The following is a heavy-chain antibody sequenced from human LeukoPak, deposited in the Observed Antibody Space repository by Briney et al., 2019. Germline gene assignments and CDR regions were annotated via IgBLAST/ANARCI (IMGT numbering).Heavy chain of an antibody. CDR2: IYYSGST. D-gene: IGHD2-21*01. Sequence: SETLSLTCTVSGFSISSYYWSWIRQPPGKGLEWIGYIYYSGSTNYNPSLKSRVTMSVDTSKNQFSLKLSSVTAADTAVYYCARDLPYCGGDCYSGYDAFDIWGQGTMVTVSS. CDR1: GFSISSYY. V-gene: IGHV4-59*01. J-gene: IGHJ3*02. CDR3: ARDLPYCGGDCYSGYDAFDI.